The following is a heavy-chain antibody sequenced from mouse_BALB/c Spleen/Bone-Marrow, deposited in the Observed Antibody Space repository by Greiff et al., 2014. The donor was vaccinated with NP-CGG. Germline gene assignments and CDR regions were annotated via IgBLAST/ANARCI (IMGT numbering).Heavy chain of an antibody. V-gene: IGHV14-3*02. Sequence: VTLKESGAELVKPGASVKLSCTASGFNIKDTYMHWVKQRPEQGLEWIGRIDPANGNTKYDPKFQGKATITADTSSNTAYLQLSSLTSEDTAVYCCAIYYYGSSGFAYWGQGTLVTVSA. CDR1: GFNIKDTY. CDR2: IDPANGNT. D-gene: IGHD1-1*01. CDR3: AIYYYGSSGFAY. J-gene: IGHJ3*01.